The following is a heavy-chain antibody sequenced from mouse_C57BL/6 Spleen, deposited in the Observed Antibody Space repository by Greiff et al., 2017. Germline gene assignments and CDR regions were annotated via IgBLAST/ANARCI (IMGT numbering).Heavy chain of an antibody. CDR3: ARERGFAY. CDR1: GYAFSSSW. CDR2: IYPGDGDT. V-gene: IGHV1-82*01. Sequence: VQLQQSGPELVQPGASVKISCKASGYAFSSSWMNWVKQRPGKGLEWIGRIYPGDGDTNYNGKFKGKATLTADKSSSTAYMQLSSLTSEDSAVYFCARERGFAYWGQGTLVTVSA. J-gene: IGHJ3*01.